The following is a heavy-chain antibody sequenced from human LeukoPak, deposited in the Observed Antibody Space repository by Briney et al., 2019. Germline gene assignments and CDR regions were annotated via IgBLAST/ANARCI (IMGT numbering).Heavy chain of an antibody. J-gene: IGHJ4*02. CDR2: MNPNSGNT. CDR3: ARVRPRLVPKHSLDC. D-gene: IGHD2-2*01. Sequence: GXGLXXXXWMNPNSGNTGYAQKFQGRVTMTRNTSISTAYMELSSLRSEDTAVYYCARVRPRLVPKHSLDCWGQGTLVTVSS. V-gene: IGHV1-8*01.